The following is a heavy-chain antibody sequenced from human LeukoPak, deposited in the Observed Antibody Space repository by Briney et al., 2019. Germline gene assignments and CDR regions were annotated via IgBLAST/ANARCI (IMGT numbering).Heavy chain of an antibody. Sequence: GASVKVSCKVSGYTLTDLSMHWVRQAPGKGLEWMGGFDPEDDKTLYAQKFQGRVTMAEDTSTDTAYMELSSLRSEDTAVYYCATAGNYYDPFDYWGQGTLVTVSS. D-gene: IGHD3-22*01. CDR2: FDPEDDKT. CDR3: ATAGNYYDPFDY. CDR1: GYTLTDLS. J-gene: IGHJ4*02. V-gene: IGHV1-24*01.